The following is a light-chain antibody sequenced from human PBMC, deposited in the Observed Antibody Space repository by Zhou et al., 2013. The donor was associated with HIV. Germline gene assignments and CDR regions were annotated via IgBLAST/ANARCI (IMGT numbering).Light chain of an antibody. CDR2: AAS. Sequence: DIQMTQSPSSLSASVGDRVTITCRASQSISTSLNWYQQKPGKAPKLLIYAASSLQSGVPSKFSGSGSGTDFTLTISNLQPEDIASYYCQQYKIYPLTFGGGTKVEIK. V-gene: IGKV1-39*01. J-gene: IGKJ4*01. CDR1: QSISTS. CDR3: QQYKIYPLT.